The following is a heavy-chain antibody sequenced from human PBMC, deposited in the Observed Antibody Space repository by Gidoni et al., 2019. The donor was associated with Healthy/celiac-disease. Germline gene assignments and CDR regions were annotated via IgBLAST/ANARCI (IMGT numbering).Heavy chain of an antibody. D-gene: IGHD2-2*01. CDR1: GYTFTAYY. CDR2: INHNSGGT. J-gene: IGHJ3*02. CDR3: ARAPAPIVVVPAATWRTGAFDI. V-gene: IGHV1-2*02. Sequence: QVQLVQSGAEVKKPGASVKVSCKASGYTFTAYYQHWVRQSPGQGLEWMGWINHNSGGTNYAQKFQGRVTMTRDTSISTAYMELSRLRSDDTAVYYCARAPAPIVVVPAATWRTGAFDIWGQGTMVTVSS.